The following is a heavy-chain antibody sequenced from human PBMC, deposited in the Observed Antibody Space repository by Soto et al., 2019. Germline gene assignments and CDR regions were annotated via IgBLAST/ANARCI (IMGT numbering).Heavy chain of an antibody. V-gene: IGHV4-59*01. D-gene: IGHD1-1*01. Sequence: QVQLQESGPGLVKPSETLSLTCTVSGASISSYYWTWIRQPPGKGLEWIGYIYNSGSTNYNPSLKSRVTISVATSKSRFSLKLSSVTAGYTVVYYCAIAGGFYYGMDVWCQGTTVTVSS. CDR1: GASISSYY. J-gene: IGHJ6*02. CDR2: IYNSGST. CDR3: AIAGGFYYGMDV.